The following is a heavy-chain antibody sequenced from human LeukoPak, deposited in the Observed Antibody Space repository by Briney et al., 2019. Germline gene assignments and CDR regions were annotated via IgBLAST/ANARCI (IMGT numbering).Heavy chain of an antibody. CDR3: ARNHSSSSWMDSFEI. CDR1: GGSVSSGSYQ. Sequence: SETLSLTCTVSGGSVSSGSYQWSWIRQPAGKGLEWIGRIYTSGSTNYDPSLESRVIISMDTSKNQFSLRLNYVTAADTAVYYCARNHSSSSWMDSFEIWGPGTKVTVSS. V-gene: IGHV4-61*02. D-gene: IGHD6-6*01. CDR2: IYTSGST. J-gene: IGHJ3*02.